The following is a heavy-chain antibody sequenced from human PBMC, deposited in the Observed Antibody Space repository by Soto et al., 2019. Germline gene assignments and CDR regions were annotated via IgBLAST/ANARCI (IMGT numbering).Heavy chain of an antibody. CDR2: ISGSGGST. CDR1: GCTCSSYA. Sequence: CGSLRLPCAASGCTCSSYAMSWVRQAQGKGLEWVSAISGSGGSTYYADSVKGRFTISRDNSKNTLYLQMNSLRAEDTAVYYCAKRNQLVYCSGGSCYPSYYYMDVWGKGTTVTVSS. J-gene: IGHJ6*03. V-gene: IGHV3-23*01. D-gene: IGHD2-15*01. CDR3: AKRNQLVYCSGGSCYPSYYYMDV.